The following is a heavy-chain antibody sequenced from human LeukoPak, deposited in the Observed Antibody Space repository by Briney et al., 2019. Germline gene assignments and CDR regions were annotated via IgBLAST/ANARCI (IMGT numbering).Heavy chain of an antibody. CDR3: ATRGGLTPNTLAM. CDR1: GYNFSVYY. V-gene: IGHV1-2*02. CDR2: MDPNSGDT. Sequence: GASVELSCKGSGYNFSVYYMHWVRQAPGQGLEWMGWMDPNSGDTIYAPKFQGRVSMTRDTSITTAYMELSSLTFDDSAMYYCATRGGLTPNTLAMWGHGTMVTVSS. D-gene: IGHD2-15*01. J-gene: IGHJ3*01.